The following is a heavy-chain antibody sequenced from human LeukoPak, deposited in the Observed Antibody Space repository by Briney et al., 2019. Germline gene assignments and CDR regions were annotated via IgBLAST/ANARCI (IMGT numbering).Heavy chain of an antibody. CDR3: ARVSVSYYDILTGYYMDFDY. J-gene: IGHJ4*02. D-gene: IGHD3-9*01. CDR2: INPNSGGT. V-gene: IGHV1-2*02. CDR1: GYTFTGYY. Sequence: GASVKVSCKASGYTFTGYYMHWVRQAPGQGLEWMGWINPNSGGTNYAQKFQGRVTMTRDTSISTACMELSRLRSDDTAVYYCARVSVSYYDILTGYYMDFDYWGQGTLVTVSS.